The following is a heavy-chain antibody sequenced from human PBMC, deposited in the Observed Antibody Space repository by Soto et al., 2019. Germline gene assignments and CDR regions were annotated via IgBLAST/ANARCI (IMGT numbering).Heavy chain of an antibody. CDR3: AREHVLMVYAISPGNWSDP. J-gene: IGHJ5*02. Sequence: SVKVSCKASGGTFSSYAISWVRQAPGQGLEWMGGIIPIFGTANYAQKFQGRVTITADESTSTAYMELSSLRSEDTAVYYCAREHVLMVYAISPGNWSDPWGQGTLVTASS. D-gene: IGHD2-8*01. CDR1: GGTFSSYA. CDR2: IIPIFGTA. V-gene: IGHV1-69*13.